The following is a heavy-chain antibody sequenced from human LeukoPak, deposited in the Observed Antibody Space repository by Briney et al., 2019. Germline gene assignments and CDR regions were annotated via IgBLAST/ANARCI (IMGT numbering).Heavy chain of an antibody. CDR2: IIPILGIA. CDR1: GGTFSSYA. D-gene: IGHD3-9*01. CDR3: AASYYDILTGYSD. V-gene: IGHV1-69*04. J-gene: IGHJ4*02. Sequence: GASVKVSCKASGGTFSSYAISWVRQAPGQGLEWMGRIIPILGIANYAQKFQGRVTITADTSTSTAYMELRSLRSDDTAVYYCAASYYDILTGYSDWGQGTLVTVSS.